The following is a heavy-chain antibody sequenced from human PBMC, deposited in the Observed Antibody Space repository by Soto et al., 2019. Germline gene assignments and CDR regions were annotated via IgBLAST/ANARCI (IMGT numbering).Heavy chain of an antibody. CDR1: GFTFGSYA. CDR2: ISYDGSNK. Sequence: GGSLRLSCAASGFTFGSYAMHWVRQAPGKGLEWVAVISYDGSNKYYADSVKGRFTISRDNSKNTLYLQMNSLRAEDTAVYYCARGIAARPPRFDYWGQGTLVTVSS. V-gene: IGHV3-30-3*01. CDR3: ARGIAARPPRFDY. J-gene: IGHJ4*02. D-gene: IGHD6-6*01.